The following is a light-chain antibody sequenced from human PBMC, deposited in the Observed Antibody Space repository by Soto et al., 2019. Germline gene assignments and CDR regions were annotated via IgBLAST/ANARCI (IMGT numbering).Light chain of an antibody. Sequence: EMVMTQSPATLSVSPGERATLSCRASQSVGSNLAWYQQKPGQAPGLLIYGASTRATGIPARFSGSGSGTEFTLTISSLQSEDFAIYFCQQYNNWPPDRTFGQGTKVEIK. CDR3: QQYNNWPPDRT. CDR2: GAS. J-gene: IGKJ1*01. CDR1: QSVGSN. V-gene: IGKV3-15*01.